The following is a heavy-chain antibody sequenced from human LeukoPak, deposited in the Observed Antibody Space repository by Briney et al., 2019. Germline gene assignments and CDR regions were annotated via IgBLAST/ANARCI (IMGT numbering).Heavy chain of an antibody. CDR2: INHSGST. CDR3: ARSLGYCSGGSCYGNWFDP. V-gene: IGHV4-34*01. J-gene: IGHJ5*02. D-gene: IGHD2-15*01. Sequence: SETLSLTCAVYGGSFSGYYWSWIRQPPGKGLDWIGEINHSGSTNYNPSLKSRVTISVDTSKNQFSLKLSSVTAADTAVYYCARSLGYCSGGSCYGNWFDPWGQGTLVTVSS. CDR1: GGSFSGYY.